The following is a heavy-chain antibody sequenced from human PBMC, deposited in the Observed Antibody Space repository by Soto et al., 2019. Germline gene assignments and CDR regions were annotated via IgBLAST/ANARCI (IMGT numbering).Heavy chain of an antibody. CDR1: GFTVTRNY. Sequence: EVPLVQSGGGLVQPGGSLRLSCVASGFTVTRNYMSWLRQAPGKGLEWLSVLYSDGTTYYADSVKGRFTISRDNSKNTVFLQMNSLRAEDTAVYYCARDAQAYCSRTSCTLNWFDPWGQGTLVTVSS. CDR3: ARDAQAYCSRTSCTLNWFDP. V-gene: IGHV3-66*01. CDR2: LYSDGTT. D-gene: IGHD2-2*01. J-gene: IGHJ5*02.